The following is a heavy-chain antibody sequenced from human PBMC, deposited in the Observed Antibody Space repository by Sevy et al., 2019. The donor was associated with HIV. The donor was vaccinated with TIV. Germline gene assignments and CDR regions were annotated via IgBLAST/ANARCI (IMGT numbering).Heavy chain of an antibody. V-gene: IGHV4-39*01. J-gene: IGHJ5*02. CDR3: ARPVVVVAAQGWFDP. CDR1: GGSISSSSYY. D-gene: IGHD2-15*01. Sequence: SETLSLTCTVSGGSISSSSYYWGWIRQPPGKGLVWIGSIYYSGSTYYNPSLKSRVTISVDTSKNQFSLKLSSVTAADTAVYYCARPVVVVAAQGWFDPWGQGTLVTVSS. CDR2: IYYSGST.